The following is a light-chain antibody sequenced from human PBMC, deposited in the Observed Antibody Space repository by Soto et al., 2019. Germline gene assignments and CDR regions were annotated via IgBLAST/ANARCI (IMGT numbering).Light chain of an antibody. J-gene: IGKJ1*01. CDR3: QQRAPPWT. CDR1: QSVSSY. V-gene: IGKV3-11*01. Sequence: EIVLTQSPTTLSLSHWERATPSGRAKQSVSSYLAWYQQKPGQAPRLLIYDASNRATGIPDRFSGSGSGTDFTLTISSLEPEDFAVYYCQQRAPPWTFGQGTKVDIK. CDR2: DAS.